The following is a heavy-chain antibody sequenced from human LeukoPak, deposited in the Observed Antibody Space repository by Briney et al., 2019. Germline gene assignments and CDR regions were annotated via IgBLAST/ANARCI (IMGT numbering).Heavy chain of an antibody. Sequence: PSETLSLTCTVSGGSISSRSYYWGWIRQPPGKGLEWIGSIYYSGRTYYNLSLKSRVTISVDTSQNQFSLKLSSVTAADTAVYYCARHMWQQLIIDYWGQGTLVTVSS. CDR1: GGSISSRSYY. J-gene: IGHJ4*02. CDR3: ARHMWQQLIIDY. D-gene: IGHD6-13*01. V-gene: IGHV4-39*01. CDR2: IYYSGRT.